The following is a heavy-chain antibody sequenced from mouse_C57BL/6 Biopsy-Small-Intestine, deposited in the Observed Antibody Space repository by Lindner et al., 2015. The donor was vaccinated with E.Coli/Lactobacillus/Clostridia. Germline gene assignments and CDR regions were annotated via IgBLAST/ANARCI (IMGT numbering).Heavy chain of an antibody. Sequence: VQLQESGPELVKPGASVKISCKASGYSFTGYYMNWVKQSPEKSLEWIGVINPGSGGTIYNQKFKGKATLTVDKSSSTAYVELRSLTSEDTAVYYCARGVWYGSSYFDYWGQGTTLTVSS. V-gene: IGHV1-42*01. CDR3: ARGVWYGSSYFDY. CDR1: GYSFTGYY. J-gene: IGHJ2*01. D-gene: IGHD1-1*01. CDR2: INPGSGGT.